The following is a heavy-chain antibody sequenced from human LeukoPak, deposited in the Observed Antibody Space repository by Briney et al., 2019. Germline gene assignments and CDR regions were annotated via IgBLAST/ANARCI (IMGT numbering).Heavy chain of an antibody. CDR2: IIPIFGTA. Sequence: VKVSCKASGGTFSSYAISWVRQAPGQGLEWMGRIIPIFGTANYAQKFQGRVTITTDESTSTAYMELSSLRSEDTAVYYCARDGACGDYVGGFDYWGQGTLVTVSS. J-gene: IGHJ4*02. CDR1: GGTFSSYA. D-gene: IGHD4-17*01. CDR3: ARDGACGDYVGGFDY. V-gene: IGHV1-69*13.